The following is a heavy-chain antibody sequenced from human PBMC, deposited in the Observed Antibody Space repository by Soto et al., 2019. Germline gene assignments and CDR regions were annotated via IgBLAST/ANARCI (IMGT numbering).Heavy chain of an antibody. D-gene: IGHD2-2*02. CDR3: AKVTRDIVVVPAAIRPYYYYGMDV. CDR2: ISGSGGST. Sequence: GGSLRLSCAASGFTFSSYAMSWVRQAPGKGLEWVSAISGSGGSTYYADSVKGRFTISRDNSKNTLYLQMNSLRAEDTAVYYCAKVTRDIVVVPAAIRPYYYYGMDVWGQGTTVTVSS. V-gene: IGHV3-23*01. CDR1: GFTFSSYA. J-gene: IGHJ6*02.